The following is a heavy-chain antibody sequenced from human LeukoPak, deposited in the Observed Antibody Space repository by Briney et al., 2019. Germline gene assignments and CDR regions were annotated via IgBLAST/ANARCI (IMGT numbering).Heavy chain of an antibody. V-gene: IGHV3-49*04. CDR3: TRGDSGYDWGIDAFDI. CDR1: GFTFGDYA. Sequence: GGSLRLSCTASGFTFGDYAMSWVRQAPGKGLEWVGFIRSKAYGGTTEYAASVKGRFTISRDDSKSIAYLQMNSLKTEDTAVYYCTRGDSGYDWGIDAFDIWGQGTMVTVSS. J-gene: IGHJ3*02. CDR2: IRSKAYGGTT. D-gene: IGHD5-12*01.